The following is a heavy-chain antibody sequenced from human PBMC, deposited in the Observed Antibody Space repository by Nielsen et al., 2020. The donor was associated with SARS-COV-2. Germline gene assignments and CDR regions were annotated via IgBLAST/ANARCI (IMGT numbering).Heavy chain of an antibody. CDR2: ISAYNGNT. J-gene: IGHJ3*02. Sequence: WVRQAPGQGLEWMGWISAYNGNTNYAQKLQGRVTITADKSTSTAYMELSSLRSEDTAVYYCARAGHGIVVVVAAFDAFDIWGQGTMVTVSS. D-gene: IGHD2-15*01. CDR3: ARAGHGIVVVVAAFDAFDI. V-gene: IGHV1-18*01.